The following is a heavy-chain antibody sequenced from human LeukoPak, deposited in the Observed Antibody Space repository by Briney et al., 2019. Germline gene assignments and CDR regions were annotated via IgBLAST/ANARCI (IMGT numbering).Heavy chain of an antibody. D-gene: IGHD3-10*01. V-gene: IGHV3-9*01. CDR1: GFTFGDYA. CDR3: AKDTFLGSGGGFDY. CDR2: ISWNSGSI. J-gene: IGHJ4*02. Sequence: GGSLRLSRAASGFTFGDYAMHWVRQAPGKGLEWVSGISWNSGSIGYADSVKGRFTISRDNAKNSLYLQMNSLRAEDTALYYCAKDTFLGSGGGFDYWGQGTLVTVSS.